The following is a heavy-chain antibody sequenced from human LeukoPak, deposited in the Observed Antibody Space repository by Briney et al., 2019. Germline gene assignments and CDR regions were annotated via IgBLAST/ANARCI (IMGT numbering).Heavy chain of an antibody. D-gene: IGHD2-2*01. Sequence: ASVKVSCKASGYTFTSYYMHWVRQAPGQGLEWMGIINPSGGSTSYAQKFQGRVTMTRDTSTSTVYMELSSLRSEDTAVYYCXXXGLATMPTYGMDVWGQGTTVTVSS. CDR3: XXXGLATMPTYGMDV. CDR2: INPSGGST. V-gene: IGHV1-46*01. CDR1: GYTFTSYY. J-gene: IGHJ6*02.